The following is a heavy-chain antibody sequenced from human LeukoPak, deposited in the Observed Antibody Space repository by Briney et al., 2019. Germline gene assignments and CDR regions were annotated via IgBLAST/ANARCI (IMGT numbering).Heavy chain of an antibody. CDR3: ASDGVTPFDY. V-gene: IGHV1-8*01. CDR2: MNPNSGNT. CDR1: GITVTNHD. D-gene: IGHD3-10*01. J-gene: IGHJ4*02. Sequence: ASVKVSCKASGITVTNHDINWVRQATGQGLEWMGWMNPNSGNTGNAQKFQGRVTMTRNASISTVYMELSSLRSDDTGVYFCASDGVTPFDYWGPGTLIIVSS.